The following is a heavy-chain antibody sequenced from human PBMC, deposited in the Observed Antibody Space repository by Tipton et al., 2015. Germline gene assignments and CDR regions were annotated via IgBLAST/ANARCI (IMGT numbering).Heavy chain of an antibody. V-gene: IGHV4-61*01. CDR3: AREFHDFWSDYYNGWFDP. CDR2: INYSGST. J-gene: IGHJ5*02. CDR1: GGSVSSARYY. Sequence: TLSLTCTVSGGSVSSARYYWSWIRKPPGKGLEWIGCINYSGSTTSNPSLKSRVTISVDTSKNQFSLKLSSVTAADTAVYYCAREFHDFWSDYYNGWFDPWGQGTLVTVSS. D-gene: IGHD3-3*01.